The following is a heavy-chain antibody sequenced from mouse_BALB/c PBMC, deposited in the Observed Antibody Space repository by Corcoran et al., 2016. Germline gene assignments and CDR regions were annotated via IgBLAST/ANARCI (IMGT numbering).Heavy chain of an antibody. Sequence: QIQLVQSGPELKKPGETVKISCKASGYTFTNYGMNWVKQAPGKGLKWMGWINTYTGEPTYADDFKGRFAFSLETSASTDYLQINNLKNEDTATYFCARYGSSYYYFDYWGQGTTLTVSS. V-gene: IGHV9-3-1*01. CDR3: ARYGSSYYYFDY. CDR1: GYTFTNYG. J-gene: IGHJ2*01. D-gene: IGHD1-1*01. CDR2: INTYTGEP.